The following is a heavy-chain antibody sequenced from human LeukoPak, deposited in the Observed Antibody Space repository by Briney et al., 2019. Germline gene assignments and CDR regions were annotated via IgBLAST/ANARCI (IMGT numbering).Heavy chain of an antibody. D-gene: IGHD2-15*01. CDR2: IYYSGST. CDR3: ARGARGGSRFFDY. CDR1: GGSISSSGYY. Sequence: PSETLSLTCTVSGGSISSSGYYWGWIRQPPGKGLEWIGYIYYSGSTNYNPSLKSRVTISVDTSKNQFSLKLSSVTAADTAVYYCARGARGGSRFFDYWGQGTLVTVSS. J-gene: IGHJ4*02. V-gene: IGHV4-61*08.